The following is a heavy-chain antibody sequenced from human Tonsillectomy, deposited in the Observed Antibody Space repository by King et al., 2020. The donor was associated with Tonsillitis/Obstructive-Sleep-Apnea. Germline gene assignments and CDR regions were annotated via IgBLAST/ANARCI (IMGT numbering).Heavy chain of an antibody. CDR2: IISDGSST. D-gene: IGHD2-2*01. CDR1: GFTFSNYW. Sequence: VQLVESGGGLVQPGGSLRLSCAASGFTFSNYWMHWVRQAPGKGLVWVSRIISDGSSTNYADSVKGRFTISRDNAKNTLYLQMNSLRAEDTAVYYCARVALEDQLLLFYWGQGTLVAVSS. V-gene: IGHV3-74*02. CDR3: ARVALEDQLLLFY. J-gene: IGHJ4*02.